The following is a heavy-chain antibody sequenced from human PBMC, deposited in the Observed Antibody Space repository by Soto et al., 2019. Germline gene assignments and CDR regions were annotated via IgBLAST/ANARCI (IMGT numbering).Heavy chain of an antibody. CDR3: ARESAGGYDGFDY. Sequence: VQLVESGGGVVQPGRSLRLSCAASGFTFSSYAMHWVRQAPGKGLEWVAVISYDGSNKYYGDSVKGRFTISRDNSKNTLYLQMNSLRAEDTAVYYCARESAGGYDGFDYWGQGTLVTVSS. CDR1: GFTFSSYA. J-gene: IGHJ4*02. CDR2: ISYDGSNK. D-gene: IGHD5-12*01. V-gene: IGHV3-30-3*01.